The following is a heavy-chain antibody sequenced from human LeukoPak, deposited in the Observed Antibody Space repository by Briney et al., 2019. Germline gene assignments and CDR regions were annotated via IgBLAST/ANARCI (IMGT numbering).Heavy chain of an antibody. D-gene: IGHD2-21*01. CDR2: ISSSSSYI. Sequence: GGSLRLSCAASGFTFSSYSMNWVRQAPGKGPEWVSSISSSSSYIYYADSVKGRFTISRDNAKNSLYLQMNSLRAEDTAVYYCARHLDCGGDCSPSSGYYMDVWGKGTTVTVSS. CDR1: GFTFSSYS. CDR3: ARHLDCGGDCSPSSGYYMDV. V-gene: IGHV3-21*01. J-gene: IGHJ6*03.